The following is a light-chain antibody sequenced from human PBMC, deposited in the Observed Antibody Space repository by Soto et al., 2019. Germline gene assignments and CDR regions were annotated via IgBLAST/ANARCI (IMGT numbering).Light chain of an antibody. CDR2: GAS. J-gene: IGKJ4*01. CDR3: QQSYTSPVT. CDR1: QTISTY. V-gene: IGKV1-39*01. Sequence: DIQVNQSPSSVSASVGDRVTISCRASQTISTYLHWYQHKPGKAPNLLIYGASNLQSGVPSRFSGGGSGTDFTLTISSLQPEDFGTYYCQQSYTSPVTFGGGTKVDI.